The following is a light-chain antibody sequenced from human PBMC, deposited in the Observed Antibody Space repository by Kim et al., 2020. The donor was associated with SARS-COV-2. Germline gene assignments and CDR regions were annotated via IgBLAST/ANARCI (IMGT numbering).Light chain of an antibody. CDR2: GAS. Sequence: EIVMTQFPATLSVCLGERATLSCRASQSVSDNLAWYQQKPGQAPRLLIYGASTRATGIPARFSGSGSGTEFTLTISSLQSEDSAVYYCQQYDDWPPWTFGQGTKVDIK. CDR3: QQYDDWPPWT. CDR1: QSVSDN. V-gene: IGKV3-15*01. J-gene: IGKJ1*01.